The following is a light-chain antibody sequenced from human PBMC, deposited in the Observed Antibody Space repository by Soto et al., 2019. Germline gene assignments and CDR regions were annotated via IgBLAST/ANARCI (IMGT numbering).Light chain of an antibody. J-gene: IGLJ2*01. CDR2: SNN. CDR3: AAWDDSLNGVV. Sequence: QSVLTQPPSASGTPGQRVTISCSGSSSNIGSNTVNWYQQLPGTAPKLLLYSNNPRPSGVPDRFSGSKSGTSASLAISGRQSEDEADYYCAAWDDSLNGVVFGGGTKVTVL. V-gene: IGLV1-44*01. CDR1: SSNIGSNT.